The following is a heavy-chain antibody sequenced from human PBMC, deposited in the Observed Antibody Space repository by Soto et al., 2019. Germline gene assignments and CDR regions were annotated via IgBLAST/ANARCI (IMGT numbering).Heavy chain of an antibody. CDR2: LTPSGGET. D-gene: IGHD4-17*01. J-gene: IGHJ3*02. CDR1: GFTFSTYA. CDR3: AHPRGYGVFDAYDI. Sequence: EAQLLESGGGLVRPGGSLRLSCVASGFTFSTYAMSWVRQAPGKGLEWVSALTPSGGETYYADSVKGRFTISRDNSMNALYLQMNSLRIEDTAVYYCAHPRGYGVFDAYDIWGQGTMVIVSS. V-gene: IGHV3-23*01.